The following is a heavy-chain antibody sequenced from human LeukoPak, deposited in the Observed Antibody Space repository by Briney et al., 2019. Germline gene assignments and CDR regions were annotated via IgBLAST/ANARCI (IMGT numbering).Heavy chain of an antibody. Sequence: GGSLRLSCAASGFTFSSHGMHWVRQAPGKGLEWVAVISYDGSNKYYADSVKGRFTISRDNSKNPLYLQMNSLRAEDTAVYYCAKVGGCSSTSCYHDAFDIWGQGTMVTVSS. CDR3: AKVGGCSSTSCYHDAFDI. D-gene: IGHD2-2*01. CDR1: GFTFSSHG. CDR2: ISYDGSNK. J-gene: IGHJ3*02. V-gene: IGHV3-30*18.